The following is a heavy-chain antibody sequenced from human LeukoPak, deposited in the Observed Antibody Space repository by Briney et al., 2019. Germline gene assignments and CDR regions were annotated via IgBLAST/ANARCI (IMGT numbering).Heavy chain of an antibody. CDR2: IYYSGST. J-gene: IGHJ4*02. V-gene: IGHV4-59*01. Sequence: PSETLSLTCTVSGGSISSYYWSWIRQPPGKGLEWIGYIYYSGSTNYNPSLKSRVTISVETSKNQFSLKLSSVTAADTAVYYCARVAYYYGSGSYWGPDLYYFDYWGQGTLVTVSS. CDR1: GGSISSYY. D-gene: IGHD3-10*01. CDR3: ARVAYYYGSGSYWGPDLYYFDY.